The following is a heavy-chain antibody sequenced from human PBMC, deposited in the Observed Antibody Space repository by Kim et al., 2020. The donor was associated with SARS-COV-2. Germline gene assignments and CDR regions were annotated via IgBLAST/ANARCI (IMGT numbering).Heavy chain of an antibody. CDR3: GISGI. J-gene: IGHJ4*02. Sequence: GGSLRLSCVESGITSSSYWLTWGRQAPGKGLEWVSNIKRDGSERYYGDSVKGRFTISRDNAKSSVFLQKNSLRSEDPAVCYCGISGIWSQGTLVTVCS. V-gene: IGHV3-7*01. CDR2: IKRDGSER. CDR1: GITSSSYW.